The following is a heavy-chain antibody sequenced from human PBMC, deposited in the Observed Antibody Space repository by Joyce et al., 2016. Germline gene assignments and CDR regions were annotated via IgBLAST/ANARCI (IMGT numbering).Heavy chain of an antibody. CDR3: ARGGISYYYAMDV. D-gene: IGHD3-16*01. Sequence: QLVESGGGVVKPGGSLRLSCVASGSTFSSSSMCWFRQAPGKGLEWVEAISGTSYYRFHAETVRGRFTVSRDNAKKTLYLQMNSLRAEDSAVFYCARGGISYYYAMDVWGQGTTVTVSS. CDR2: ISGTSYYR. J-gene: IGHJ6*02. V-gene: IGHV3-21*01. CDR1: GSTFSSSS.